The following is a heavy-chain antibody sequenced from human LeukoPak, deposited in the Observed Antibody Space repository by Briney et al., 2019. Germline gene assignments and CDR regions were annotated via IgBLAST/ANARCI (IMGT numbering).Heavy chain of an antibody. V-gene: IGHV3-21*01. CDR1: GFTFSSYS. CDR2: ISSSSSYI. J-gene: IGHJ4*02. CDR3: ARAEWLFDRRYPYYFDY. D-gene: IGHD3-3*01. Sequence: PGGSLRLSCAASGFTFSSYSMNWVRQAPGKGLEWVSSISSSSSYIYYADSVKGRFTISRDNAKNSLYLQMNSLRAEDTAVYYCARAEWLFDRRYPYYFDYWGQGTLVTVSS.